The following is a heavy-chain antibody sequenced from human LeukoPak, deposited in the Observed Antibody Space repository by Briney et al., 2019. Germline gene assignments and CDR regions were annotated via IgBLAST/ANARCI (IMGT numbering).Heavy chain of an antibody. CDR3: ARVRTGQAYYDFWSGYYFFDY. V-gene: IGHV1-8*01. CDR2: MNPNSGNT. CDR1: GYTFTSYD. J-gene: IGHJ4*02. D-gene: IGHD3-3*01. Sequence: GASVKVSCKASGYTFTSYDINWVRQAPGQGLEWMGWMNPNSGNTGYAQKFQGRVTMTRNTSISTAYMELSSLRSEDTAVYYCARVRTGQAYYDFWSGYYFFDYWGQGTLVTVSS.